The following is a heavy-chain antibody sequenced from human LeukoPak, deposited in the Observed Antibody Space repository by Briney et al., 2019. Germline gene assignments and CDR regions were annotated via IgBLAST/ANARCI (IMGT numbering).Heavy chain of an antibody. CDR3: AQQLGYCSSGSCYFTY. J-gene: IGHJ4*02. CDR1: GFTFRSYA. Sequence: PGGSLRLSCVASGFTFRSYAMSWVRQAPGKGLEWVSAISTDGGYTYYADSVKGRFSISRDNSKNTVHLQMSSLRAEDTAIYYCAQQLGYCSSGSCYFTYWGQGTLVTVSS. CDR2: ISTDGGYT. D-gene: IGHD2-15*01. V-gene: IGHV3-23*01.